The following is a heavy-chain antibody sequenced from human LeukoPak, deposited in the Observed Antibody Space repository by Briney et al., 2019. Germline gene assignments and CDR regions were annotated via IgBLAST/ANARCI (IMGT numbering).Heavy chain of an antibody. V-gene: IGHV3-11*01. Sequence: GGSLRLSCAASGFTFSDYYMSWIRQAPGKGLEWVSYISSSGSITYYADSVKGRFTISRDNAKNSLYLQMNSLRAEDTALYHCARDSSGWTHAFDIWGQGTMVTVSS. CDR1: GFTFSDYY. CDR2: ISSSGSIT. J-gene: IGHJ3*02. D-gene: IGHD6-19*01. CDR3: ARDSSGWTHAFDI.